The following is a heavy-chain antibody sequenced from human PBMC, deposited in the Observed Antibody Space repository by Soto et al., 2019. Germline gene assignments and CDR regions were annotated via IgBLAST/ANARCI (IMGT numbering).Heavy chain of an antibody. V-gene: IGHV3-23*01. J-gene: IGHJ5*02. CDR2: ISGSGGST. D-gene: IGHD2-2*01. Sequence: GGSLRLSCAASGFTFSSYAMSWVRQAPGKGLEWVSAISGSGGSTYYADSVKGRFTISRDNSKNTLYLQMNSLRAEDTAVYYCAKAIGARIVVVPAAPFDPWGQGTLVTVSS. CDR1: GFTFSSYA. CDR3: AKAIGARIVVVPAAPFDP.